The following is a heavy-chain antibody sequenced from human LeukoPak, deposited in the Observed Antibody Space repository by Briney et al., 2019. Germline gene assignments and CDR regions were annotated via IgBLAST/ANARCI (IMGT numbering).Heavy chain of an antibody. Sequence: GRSLRLSCAASGFTFDDYAMHWVRQAPGKGLEWVSGISWNSGSIGYADSVKGRFTISRDNSKNTLYLQMNSLRAEDTAVYYCAREYLSSGYYSDFDYWGQGTLVTVSS. V-gene: IGHV3-9*01. CDR3: AREYLSSGYYSDFDY. CDR2: ISWNSGSI. J-gene: IGHJ4*02. D-gene: IGHD3-22*01. CDR1: GFTFDDYA.